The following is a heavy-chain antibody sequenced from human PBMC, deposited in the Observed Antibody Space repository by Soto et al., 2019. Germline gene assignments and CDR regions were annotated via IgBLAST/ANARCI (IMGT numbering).Heavy chain of an antibody. J-gene: IGHJ4*02. V-gene: IGHV1-69*12. CDR3: ASPHDYGGNSNSFDY. Sequence: QVQLVQSGAEVKKPGSSVKVSCKASGDTFSRYAISWVRQATRQGLEWMGGIIPIFGTANYAQKFQGRVTITADESKSTAYMELSSLRSEDTAVYYCASPHDYGGNSNSFDYWGQGTLVTVSS. CDR2: IIPIFGTA. CDR1: GDTFSRYA. D-gene: IGHD4-17*01.